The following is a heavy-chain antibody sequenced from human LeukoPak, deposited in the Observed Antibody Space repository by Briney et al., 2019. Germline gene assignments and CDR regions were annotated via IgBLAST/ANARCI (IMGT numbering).Heavy chain of an antibody. V-gene: IGHV3-66*01. D-gene: IGHD3-10*01. CDR2: IYSDGNT. CDR3: ARGGRHTGSFGY. J-gene: IGHJ4*02. CDR1: GFTVISNY. Sequence: GGSLRLSCAASGFTVISNYMSWVRQAPGKGLEWVSIIYSDGNTHYADSVKGRFTISRDNSKNTLFLQMNSLRAEDAAVYYCARGGRHTGSFGYWGQGTLVTVSS.